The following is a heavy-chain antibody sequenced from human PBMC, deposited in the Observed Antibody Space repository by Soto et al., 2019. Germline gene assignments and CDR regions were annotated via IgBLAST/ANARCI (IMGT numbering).Heavy chain of an antibody. V-gene: IGHV3-7*03. CDR3: ARVNTTLVDHFDC. D-gene: IGHD5-18*01. J-gene: IGHJ4*02. CDR2: IKEEGSVT. CDR1: GFPFSNYW. Sequence: SLRLSCAASGFPFSNYWMTWVRQAPGKWLERVANIKEEGSVTYYVDSVKGRFTTSRDKSKNTLYLHMNGLRVEDTAVYYCARVNTTLVDHFDCWGQGTLVTVSS.